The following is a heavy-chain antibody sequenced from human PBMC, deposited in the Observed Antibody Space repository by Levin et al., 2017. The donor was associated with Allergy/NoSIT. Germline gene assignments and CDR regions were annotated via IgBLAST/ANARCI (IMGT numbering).Heavy chain of an antibody. CDR2: IYVTGST. Sequence: SQTLSLTCSVSCDSISRGFYYWSWIRQPAGEGLEWIGRIYVTGSTTYSPSLKSRVTLSLDRSKDQVSLKINSVTAADTAVYYCASDLEGCSGYKPYCYMDVWGKGTTVTVSS. J-gene: IGHJ6*03. V-gene: IGHV4-61*02. D-gene: IGHD5-12*01. CDR3: ASDLEGCSGYKPYCYMDV. CDR1: CDSISRGFYY.